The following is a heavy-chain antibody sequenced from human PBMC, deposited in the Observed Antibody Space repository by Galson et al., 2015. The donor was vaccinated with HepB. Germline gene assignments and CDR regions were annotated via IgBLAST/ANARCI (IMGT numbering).Heavy chain of an antibody. V-gene: IGHV1-3*01. J-gene: IGHJ6*02. D-gene: IGHD1-1*01. CDR3: ASLSGTTNYYYGMDV. CDR2: INAGNGNT. Sequence: SVKVSCKASGYTFTSYAMHWVRQAPGQRLEWMGWINAGNGNTKYSQKFQGRVTITRDTSASTAYMELSSLRSEDTAVYYCASLSGTTNYYYGMDVWGQGTTVTVSS. CDR1: GYTFTSYA.